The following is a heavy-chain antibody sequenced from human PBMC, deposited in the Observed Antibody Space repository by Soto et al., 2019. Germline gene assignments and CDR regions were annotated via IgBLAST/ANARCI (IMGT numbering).Heavy chain of an antibody. CDR1: GFTFSDYA. CDR2: MSFDGSNK. D-gene: IGHD3-16*02. V-gene: IGHV3-30-3*01. Sequence: GSLRLSCAASGFTFSDYAMHWVRLAPGKGLEWVAVMSFDGSNKYYADSVTGRFTISRDISKNRVYLQMNSLRVEDTAVYYCARELSDGMDVWGQGTTVTVSS. CDR3: ARELSDGMDV. J-gene: IGHJ6*02.